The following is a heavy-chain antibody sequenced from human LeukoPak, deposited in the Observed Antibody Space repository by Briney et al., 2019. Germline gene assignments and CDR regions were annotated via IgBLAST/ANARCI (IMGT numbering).Heavy chain of an antibody. CDR3: ARVRSNEYYGMDV. V-gene: IGHV1-69*04. J-gene: IGHJ6*02. Sequence: SVKVSCKASGGTFSSYAISWVRQAPGQGLEWMGRIIPILGIANYAQKFQGRVTITADKSTSTAYMELSSLRSEDTAVYYCARVRSNEYYGMDVWGQGTTVTVSS. CDR2: IIPILGIA. CDR1: GGTFSSYA. D-gene: IGHD1-26*01.